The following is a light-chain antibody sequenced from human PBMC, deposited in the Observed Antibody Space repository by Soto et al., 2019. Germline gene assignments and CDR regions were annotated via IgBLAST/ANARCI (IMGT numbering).Light chain of an antibody. CDR2: DAS. J-gene: IGKJ1*01. Sequence: EVGWTQSPATLSLSPGERATLSCGASQSVPRNYLAWYQQKSGLAPRLLMYDASIRATGIPDRFSGSGSGTDFTLTISRLEPEDFAVYYCQQYDRSPWTFGQGTKVEIK. CDR1: QSVPRNY. V-gene: IGKV3D-20*01. CDR3: QQYDRSPWT.